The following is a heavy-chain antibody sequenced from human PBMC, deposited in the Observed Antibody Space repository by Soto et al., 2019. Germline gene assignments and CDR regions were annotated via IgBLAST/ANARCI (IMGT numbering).Heavy chain of an antibody. CDR3: AKDPVWIAVAGSTFDN. CDR2: IYYSGST. Sequence: PSETLSLTCTVSGGSISSGGYYWSWIRQHPGKGLEWIGYIYYSGSTHYNPSLKSRVTISVDTSKNQFSLYLQMNSLRAEDTAVYYCAKDPVWIAVAGSTFDNWGQGTLVTVSS. V-gene: IGHV4-31*03. D-gene: IGHD6-19*01. J-gene: IGHJ4*02. CDR1: GGSISSGGYY.